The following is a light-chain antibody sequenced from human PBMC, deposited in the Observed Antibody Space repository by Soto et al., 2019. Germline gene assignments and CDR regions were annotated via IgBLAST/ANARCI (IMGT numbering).Light chain of an antibody. V-gene: IGLV2-23*01. CDR3: CSYAGSSTPVV. CDR1: SSDVGSYNL. CDR2: EGS. J-gene: IGLJ2*01. Sequence: QSVLTQPASVSGSPGQSITISCTGTSSDVGSYNLVSWYQQHPGKAPKLMIYEGSKRPSGVSNRFSGSESGNTASLTISGLQAEDEADYYCCSYAGSSTPVVFGGGTKVTVL.